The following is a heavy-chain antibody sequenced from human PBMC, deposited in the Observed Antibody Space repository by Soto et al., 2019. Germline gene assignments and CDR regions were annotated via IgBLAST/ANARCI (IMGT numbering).Heavy chain of an antibody. Sequence: QMQLQQWGAGLVKPSETLSLTCAMYAESLSDYWWSWIRLSTGKGLEWIGEINQSGRTNYNPSLQSRVTISLDTSQNHFSLKLTSVTAADTAVYYCARDFGAGAHFDYWGQGTLPTVSS. V-gene: IGHV4-34*01. CDR3: ARDFGAGAHFDY. D-gene: IGHD3-10*01. CDR1: AESLSDYW. CDR2: INQSGRT. J-gene: IGHJ4*02.